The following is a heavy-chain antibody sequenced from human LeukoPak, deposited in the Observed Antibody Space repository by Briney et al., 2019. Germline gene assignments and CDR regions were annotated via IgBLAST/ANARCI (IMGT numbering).Heavy chain of an antibody. J-gene: IGHJ1*01. CDR1: GYSLSSGYY. Sequence: PSETLSLTCSVSGYSLSSGYYWGWIRQPPGEGLEWIGSMFHSGRTYYNPSLESRVTMSVDTSKNQFSLKLSSVTAADTAVYYCARMVQSTDSSGFYLPEYFQHWGQGTLITVSS. CDR2: MFHSGRT. V-gene: IGHV4-38-2*02. CDR3: ARMVQSTDSSGFYLPEYFQH. D-gene: IGHD3-22*01.